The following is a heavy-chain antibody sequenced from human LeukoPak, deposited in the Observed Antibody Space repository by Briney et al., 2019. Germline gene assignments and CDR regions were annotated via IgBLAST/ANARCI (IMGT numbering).Heavy chain of an antibody. CDR3: ARGIQLWFFNYWFDP. Sequence: SETLSLTCTVSGGSISSGSYYWSWIRQPAGKGLEWIGRIYTSGTTNYNPSLKSRVTMSLDTSKNHFSLKLSSLTAADTAVYYCARGIQLWFFNYWFDPWGQGTLVTVSS. CDR1: GGSISSGSYY. CDR2: IYTSGTT. V-gene: IGHV4-61*02. J-gene: IGHJ5*02. D-gene: IGHD5-18*01.